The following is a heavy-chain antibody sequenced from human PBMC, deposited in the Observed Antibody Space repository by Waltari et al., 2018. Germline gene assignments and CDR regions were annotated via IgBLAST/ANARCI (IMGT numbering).Heavy chain of an antibody. CDR2: FYYSGST. Sequence: QLQLQESGPRLVKPSETLSLTCNVSGDSISKTNYYWGWIRQPPGKGLDWIVSFYYSGSTYYNPSLKSRVTMSVDTSKNQFSLHLTSLTAADTALYYCARHLEGTTRGSLYYFEYWGQGLLVTVSS. V-gene: IGHV4-39*01. CDR1: GDSISKTNYY. CDR3: ARHLEGTTRGSLYYFEY. D-gene: IGHD1-7*01. J-gene: IGHJ4*02.